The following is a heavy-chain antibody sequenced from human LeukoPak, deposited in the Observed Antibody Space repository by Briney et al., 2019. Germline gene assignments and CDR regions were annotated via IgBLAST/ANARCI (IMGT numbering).Heavy chain of an antibody. V-gene: IGHV3-9*01. D-gene: IGHD6-6*01. CDR3: AKDSIPEYSSPPVFDY. J-gene: IGHJ4*02. Sequence: GGSLRLSCAASGFTFDDYAMHWVRHAPGKGLEWVSGISWNSGSIGYADSVKGRFTISRDNAKNSLYLRMNSLRAEDTALYYCAKDSIPEYSSPPVFDYWGQGTLVTVSS. CDR1: GFTFDDYA. CDR2: ISWNSGSI.